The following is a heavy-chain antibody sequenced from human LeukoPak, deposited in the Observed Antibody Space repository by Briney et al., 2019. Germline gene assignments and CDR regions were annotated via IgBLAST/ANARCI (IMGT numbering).Heavy chain of an antibody. CDR1: GLTFSDNS. V-gene: IGHV3-21*01. D-gene: IGHD1-26*01. J-gene: IGHJ4*02. CDR3: ARGATYAYYQDY. Sequence: GGSLRLSCAVSGLTFSDNSLNWVRQAPGRGLEWVSCIGSTSSYIYYADSVQGRFTISRDNAKNTLYLQMNSLRAEDTAVYYCARGATYAYYQDYWGQGTLVTVSS. CDR2: IGSTSSYI.